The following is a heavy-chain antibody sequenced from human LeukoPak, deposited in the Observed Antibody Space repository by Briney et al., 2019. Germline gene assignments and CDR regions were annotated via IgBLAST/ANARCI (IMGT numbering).Heavy chain of an antibody. CDR1: GGSISSYF. CDR2: IYTSGST. V-gene: IGHV4-4*09. CDR3: ARMGVCSSTSCYGYYFDY. D-gene: IGHD2-2*01. J-gene: IGHJ4*02. Sequence: SETLSLTCTVSGGSISSYFWSWIRQPPGKGLEWIGYIYTSGSTNYNPSLKSRVTISVDTSKNQFSLKLSSVTAADTAVYYCARMGVCSSTSCYGYYFDYWGQGTLVTVSS.